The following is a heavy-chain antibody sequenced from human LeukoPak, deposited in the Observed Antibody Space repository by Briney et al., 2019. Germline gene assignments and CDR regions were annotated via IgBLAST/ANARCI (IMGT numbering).Heavy chain of an antibody. CDR1: GYTFTSYG. CDR2: ISAYNGNT. V-gene: IGHV1-18*01. J-gene: IGHJ5*02. D-gene: IGHD6-19*01. CDR3: ARALWLVLGWFDP. Sequence: ASVKVSCKASGYTFTSYGISWVRQAPGQGLEWMGWISAYNGNTNYAQKFQGRVTITADESTSTAYMELSSLRSEDTAVYYCARALWLVLGWFDPWGQGTLVTVSS.